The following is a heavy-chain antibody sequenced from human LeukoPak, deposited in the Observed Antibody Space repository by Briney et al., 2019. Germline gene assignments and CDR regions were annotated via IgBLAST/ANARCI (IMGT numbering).Heavy chain of an antibody. D-gene: IGHD6-19*01. V-gene: IGHV3-23*01. Sequence: GGSLRLSCAASGFIFSSYAMIWVRQAPGKGLEWVSGISGSGGSTNYADSVKGRFTISRDNSKNTMYVQMNSLRAEDTALYYCAKRGSAWSSDYWGQGTLVIVSS. CDR1: GFIFSSYA. CDR2: ISGSGGST. CDR3: AKRGSAWSSDY. J-gene: IGHJ4*02.